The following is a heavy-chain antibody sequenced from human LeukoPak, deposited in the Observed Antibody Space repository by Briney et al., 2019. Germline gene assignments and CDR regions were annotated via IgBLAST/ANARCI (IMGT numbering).Heavy chain of an antibody. CDR2: IYYSGST. CDR3: ARDRDYYGSGSYLWYFDL. D-gene: IGHD3-10*01. V-gene: IGHV4-39*07. Sequence: SETLSLTCTVSGGSISSSSYYWGWIRQPPGKGLEWIGSIYYSGSTYYNPSLKSRVTISVDTSKNQFSLKLSSVTAADTAVYYCARDRDYYGSGSYLWYFDLWGRGTLVTVSS. J-gene: IGHJ2*01. CDR1: GGSISSSSYY.